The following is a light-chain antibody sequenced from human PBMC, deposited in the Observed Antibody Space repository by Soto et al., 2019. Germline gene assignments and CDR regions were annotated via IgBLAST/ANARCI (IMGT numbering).Light chain of an antibody. CDR2: GAS. J-gene: IGKJ2*01. V-gene: IGKV3-20*01. CDR3: QQYGSWYT. Sequence: EVVLTQSPGTLSLSPGDRATLSCRASQSVSSNFLAWYQQKPGQAPRLLIYGASSRAAGIPDRFSGSGSGTDFTLTINRLEPDDFAVYYCQQYGSWYTFGQGTKLEIK. CDR1: QSVSSNF.